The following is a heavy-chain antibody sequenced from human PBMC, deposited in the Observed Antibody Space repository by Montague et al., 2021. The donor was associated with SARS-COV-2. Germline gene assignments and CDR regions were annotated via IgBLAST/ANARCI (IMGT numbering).Heavy chain of an antibody. D-gene: IGHD6-13*01. V-gene: IGHV4-59*01. CDR3: ARDVASSEGNWFDP. CDR2: IYYTGST. CDR1: GVSISSYY. Sequence: SETPSLTCTVSGVSISSYYWIWIRQPPGKGLEWIGYIYYTGSTTYNPSLKSRITISVGTSKNQFSLKLSSVTAADTAVYYCARDVASSEGNWFDPWGQGTLVTVTS. J-gene: IGHJ5*02.